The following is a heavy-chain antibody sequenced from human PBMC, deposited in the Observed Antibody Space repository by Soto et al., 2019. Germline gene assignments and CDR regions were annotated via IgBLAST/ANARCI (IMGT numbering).Heavy chain of an antibody. J-gene: IGHJ6*02. D-gene: IGHD2-8*01. Sequence: SVKVSCKASGGTFSSYAISWVRQAPGQGLEWMGGIIPIFGTANYAQKFQGRVTITADESTSTAYMELSSPRSEDTAVYYCARVRLHCTNGVCYTRDYYYYYGMDVWGQGTTVTVSS. CDR1: GGTFSSYA. CDR2: IIPIFGTA. V-gene: IGHV1-69*13. CDR3: ARVRLHCTNGVCYTRDYYYYYGMDV.